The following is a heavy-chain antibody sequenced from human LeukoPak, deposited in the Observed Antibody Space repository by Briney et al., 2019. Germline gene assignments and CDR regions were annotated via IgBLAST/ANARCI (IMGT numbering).Heavy chain of an antibody. CDR2: INPSGGST. CDR1: GYTFTSYC. V-gene: IGHV1-46*03. Sequence: ASVKVSCKASGYTFTSYCMHWVRQAPGQGLEWMGIINPSGGSTSYAQKFQGRVTMTSDTFTSTVYMELSSLRSEDTAVYYCASHSSGPNYYYYYYMDVWGKGTTVTVSS. D-gene: IGHD6-19*01. J-gene: IGHJ6*03. CDR3: ASHSSGPNYYYYYYMDV.